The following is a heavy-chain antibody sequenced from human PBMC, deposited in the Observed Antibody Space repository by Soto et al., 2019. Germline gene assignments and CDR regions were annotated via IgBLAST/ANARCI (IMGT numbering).Heavy chain of an antibody. D-gene: IGHD1-26*01. CDR2: INTGNGDS. CDR1: GDVFTSFA. Sequence: ASVKVSCKTSGDVFTSFAIHWMRQAPGQGPEWMGWINTGNGDSKYSEKFQDRVTITRDTSATTAYMELSSLRSEDTAVYYCARSKTIGLPGFDYWGQGKMVTVSS. CDR3: ARSKTIGLPGFDY. J-gene: IGHJ4*02. V-gene: IGHV1-3*04.